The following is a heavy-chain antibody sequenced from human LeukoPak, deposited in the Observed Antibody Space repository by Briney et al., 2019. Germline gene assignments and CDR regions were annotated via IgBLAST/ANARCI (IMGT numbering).Heavy chain of an antibody. CDR3: ARAPPHFYDFWSGPYYYYGMDV. V-gene: IGHV4-4*07. D-gene: IGHD3-3*01. CDR1: GGSLSSYY. J-gene: IGHJ6*02. Sequence: SETLSLTFTVSGGSLSSYYWSWIRQPAREGLEWVWRIYTRGRTNYNPSLKSRVTMSVDTSKNQFSLELSSVTAADTAVYYCARAPPHFYDFWSGPYYYYGMDVWGQGTTVTVSS. CDR2: IYTRGRT.